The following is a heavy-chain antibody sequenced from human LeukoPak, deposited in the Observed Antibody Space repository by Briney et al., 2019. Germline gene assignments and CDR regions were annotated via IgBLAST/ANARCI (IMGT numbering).Heavy chain of an antibody. D-gene: IGHD2/OR15-2a*01. CDR1: GYTFTSYG. Sequence: ASVKVSCKASGYTFTSYGISWVRQAPGQGLEWMGWISAYNGNTNYAQKLQGRVTMTTDTSTSTAYMELRSLRSDDTAVYYCARDFSRGFNYYYYMDVWGKGTTVTISS. V-gene: IGHV1-18*01. CDR2: ISAYNGNT. J-gene: IGHJ6*03. CDR3: ARDFSRGFNYYYYMDV.